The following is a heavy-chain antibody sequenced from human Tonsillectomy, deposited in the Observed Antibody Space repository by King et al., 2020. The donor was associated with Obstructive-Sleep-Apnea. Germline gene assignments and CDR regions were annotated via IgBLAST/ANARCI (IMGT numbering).Heavy chain of an antibody. CDR2: IWYDGSNK. Sequence: VQLVESGGGVVQPGRSLRLSCAASGFTFSSYGMHWVRQAPGKGLEWVAVIWYDGSNKYYADSVKGRFTISRDNSTNTLYLQMNSLRVEDTAVYYCARDKGSPTFTFDYWGQGTLVTVSS. CDR3: ARDKGSPTFTFDY. V-gene: IGHV3-33*01. D-gene: IGHD2-2*01. CDR1: GFTFSSYG. J-gene: IGHJ4*02.